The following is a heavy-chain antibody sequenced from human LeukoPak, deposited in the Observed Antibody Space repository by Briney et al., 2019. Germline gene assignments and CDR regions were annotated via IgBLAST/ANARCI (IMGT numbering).Heavy chain of an antibody. CDR3: ARGVAAASERALDI. Sequence: SETLSLTCTVSGGSISSYYWSWIRQPAEKGLEWIGRIYSSGGTAYNPSLKSRVTMSVDTSKNQFSLKLTSVTAADTAVYYCARGVAAASERALDIWGQGTMVTVSS. D-gene: IGHD6-13*01. CDR1: GGSISSYY. J-gene: IGHJ3*02. CDR2: IYSSGGT. V-gene: IGHV4-4*07.